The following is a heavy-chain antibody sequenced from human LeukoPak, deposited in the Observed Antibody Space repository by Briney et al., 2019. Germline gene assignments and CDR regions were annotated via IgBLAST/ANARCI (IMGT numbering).Heavy chain of an antibody. Sequence: GRSLRLSCSASGLGILTSAVHWVRHAPGRGLEWMSVIKYDGSFTYYADAVKGRFTISRDNSRNTVYLQLNHRRIEDAVVYHCVRPRGMYCNDTACLLDSLGDVWGKGTTVTVSS. D-gene: IGHD2-8*02. CDR3: VRPRGMYCNDTACLLDSLGDV. CDR1: GLGILTSA. CDR2: IKYDGSFT. V-gene: IGHV3-30*04. J-gene: IGHJ6*04.